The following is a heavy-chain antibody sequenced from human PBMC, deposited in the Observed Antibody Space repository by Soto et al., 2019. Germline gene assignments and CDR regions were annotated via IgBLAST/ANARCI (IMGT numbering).Heavy chain of an antibody. Sequence: PGGSLRLSCAASGFTFSSYSMNWVRQAPGKGLEWVSSISSSSSYIYYADSVKGRFTISRDNAKNSLYLQMNSLRAEDTAVYYCARDLYASGHNWFDPWGQGTLVTVSS. V-gene: IGHV3-21*01. J-gene: IGHJ5*02. D-gene: IGHD2-2*01. CDR3: ARDLYASGHNWFDP. CDR2: ISSSSSYI. CDR1: GFTFSSYS.